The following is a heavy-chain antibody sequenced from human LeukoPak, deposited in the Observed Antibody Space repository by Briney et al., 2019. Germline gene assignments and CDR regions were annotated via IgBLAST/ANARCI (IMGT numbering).Heavy chain of an antibody. Sequence: GGSLRLSCAASGFTFSSYAMTWVRQAPGRGLEWVSALSDSGASKYYADSVKGRFTISRDNSKNTLYLQMNSLTADDTAVYYCASSPPTGITVSYFDYWGPGTLVTVSS. D-gene: IGHD4-23*01. J-gene: IGHJ4*02. V-gene: IGHV3-23*01. CDR1: GFTFSSYA. CDR3: ASSPPTGITVSYFDY. CDR2: LSDSGASK.